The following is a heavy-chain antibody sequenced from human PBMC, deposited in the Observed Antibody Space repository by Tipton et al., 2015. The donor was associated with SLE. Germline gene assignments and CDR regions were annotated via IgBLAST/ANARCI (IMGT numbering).Heavy chain of an antibody. CDR2: FSTTGST. CDR1: GDSVSNGIYY. CDR3: ARIRFLEWLRIDY. Sequence: TLSLTCTVSGDSVSNGIYYWTWIRQPAGKGLEWIGRFSTTGSTNYNPSLMSRVTISLGTSSNQFSLKLSSVTAADTAMYYCARIRFLEWLRIDYWGQGALVTVSS. V-gene: IGHV4-61*02. J-gene: IGHJ4*02. D-gene: IGHD3-3*01.